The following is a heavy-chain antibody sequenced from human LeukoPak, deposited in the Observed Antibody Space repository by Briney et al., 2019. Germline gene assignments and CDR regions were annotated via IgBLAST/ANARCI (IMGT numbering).Heavy chain of an antibody. Sequence: PSETLSLTCSVSGGSISGSSYYWGRIRQPPGKGLEWIGSIYYSGSTYYSASLKSRITISMDTSKNQFSLNLSSVTAADTAVYYCARGSYDVLTGYSTLGEYWGQGTLVTVSS. D-gene: IGHD3-9*01. CDR1: GGSISGSSYY. CDR2: IYYSGST. V-gene: IGHV4-39*01. CDR3: ARGSYDVLTGYSTLGEY. J-gene: IGHJ4*02.